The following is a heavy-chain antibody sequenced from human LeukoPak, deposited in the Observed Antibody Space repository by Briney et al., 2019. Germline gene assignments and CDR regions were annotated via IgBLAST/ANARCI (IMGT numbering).Heavy chain of an antibody. Sequence: ASVKVSCRASGYTFTSLGISWVRQAPGQGLEWMGWVSAYNGETDYAQKFQGRVTMTRDTSTSTAYMGLRSLRSDDTAEYYCARGAGLDRSTINDNWGQGTVVTVSP. CDR2: VSAYNGET. CDR3: ARGAGLDRSTINDN. D-gene: IGHD5-24*01. CDR1: GYTFTSLG. J-gene: IGHJ4*02. V-gene: IGHV1-18*01.